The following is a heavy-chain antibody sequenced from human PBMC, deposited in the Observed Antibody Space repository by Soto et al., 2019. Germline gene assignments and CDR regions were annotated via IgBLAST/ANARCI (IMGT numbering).Heavy chain of an antibody. CDR3: ARGGLGYKDIVVVPAAIGQNYFDY. CDR1: GGSFSGYY. CDR2: INHSGST. D-gene: IGHD2-2*02. Sequence: SETLSLTCAVYGGSFSGYYWSWIRQPPGKGLEWIGEINHSGSTNYNPSLKSRVTISVDTSKNQFSLKLSSVTAADTAVYYCARGGLGYKDIVVVPAAIGQNYFDYWGQGTLVTVSS. J-gene: IGHJ4*02. V-gene: IGHV4-34*01.